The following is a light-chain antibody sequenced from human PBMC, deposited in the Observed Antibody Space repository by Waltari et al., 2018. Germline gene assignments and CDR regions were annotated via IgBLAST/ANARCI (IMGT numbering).Light chain of an antibody. CDR3: NSYAGSSSWV. Sequence: QSALTQPASVSGSPGQSITISCTGTSSDVGFYNYVSWYQQHPGKAPKRIIYDVSERPSGVSDRFSGSKSGNTAALTTSGLQAEDESDYYCNSYAGSSSWVFGGGTKLTVL. J-gene: IGLJ3*02. V-gene: IGLV2-14*01. CDR1: SSDVGFYNY. CDR2: DVS.